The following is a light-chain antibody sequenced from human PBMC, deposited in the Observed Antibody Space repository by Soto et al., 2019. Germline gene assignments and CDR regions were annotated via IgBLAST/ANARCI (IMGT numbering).Light chain of an antibody. CDR3: CSSACSSSYV. J-gene: IGLJ6*01. CDR1: SSDVGSYNL. CDR2: EGS. Sequence: QSALAQPASVSGSPGQSTTISCTGTSSDVGSYNLVSWYQQHPGKAPKLMIYEGSKRPSGVSNRFSGSKSGNTASLTISGLQAEDEADYSCCSSACSSSYVFGNGTKVTVL. V-gene: IGLV2-23*01.